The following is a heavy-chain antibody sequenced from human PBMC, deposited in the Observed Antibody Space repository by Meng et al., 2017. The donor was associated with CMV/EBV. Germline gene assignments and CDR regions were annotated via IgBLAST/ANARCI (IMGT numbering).Heavy chain of an antibody. CDR3: AKAFYYYDSSGPYYFDY. CDR2: IYSGGST. V-gene: IGHV3-53*01. D-gene: IGHD3-22*01. J-gene: IGHJ4*02. CDR1: RFTVSSNY. Sequence: GESLKISCAASRFTVSSNYMSWVRQAPGKGLEWVSVIYSGGSTYYADSVKGRFTISRDNSKNTLYLQMNSLRAEDTAVYYCAKAFYYYDSSGPYYFDYWGQGTLVTVSS.